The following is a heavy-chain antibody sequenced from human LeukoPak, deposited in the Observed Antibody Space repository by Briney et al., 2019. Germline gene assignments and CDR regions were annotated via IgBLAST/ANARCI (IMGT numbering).Heavy chain of an antibody. V-gene: IGHV3-30*04. Sequence: HPGGSLRLSCAASGFTFSSYAMHWVRQAPGKGLEWVAVISYDGSNKYYADSVKGRFTISRDNSKNTLYLQMNSLRAEDTAVYYCVRAGIAVAGTFDYWGQGTLATVSS. CDR2: ISYDGSNK. CDR1: GFTFSSYA. CDR3: VRAGIAVAGTFDY. J-gene: IGHJ4*02. D-gene: IGHD6-19*01.